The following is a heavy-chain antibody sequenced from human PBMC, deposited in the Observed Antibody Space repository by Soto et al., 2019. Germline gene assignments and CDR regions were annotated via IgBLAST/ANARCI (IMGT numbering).Heavy chain of an antibody. V-gene: IGHV7-4-1*01. D-gene: IGHD5-18*01. Sequence: GASVKVSCTASGYTFTSYAMNWVRQAPGQGLEWMGWINTNTGNPTYAQGFTGRFVFSLDTSVSTAYLQICSLKAEDTAVYYCARTSMQSRGYSYGHGGMDVWGQGTTVTVSS. CDR1: GYTFTSYA. CDR2: INTNTGNP. J-gene: IGHJ6*02. CDR3: ARTSMQSRGYSYGHGGMDV.